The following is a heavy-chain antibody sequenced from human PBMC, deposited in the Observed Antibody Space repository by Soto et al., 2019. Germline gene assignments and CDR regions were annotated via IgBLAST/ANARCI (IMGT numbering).Heavy chain of an antibody. CDR3: ARERNDILTGGGCDYYYYYMDV. Sequence: EVQLVESGGGLVQPGGSLRLSCAASGFTVSSNYMSWVRQAPGKGLEWVSVIYSGGSTYYADSVKGRFTISRDKSKNTLYLQMNSLRAEDTAVYYCARERNDILTGGGCDYYYYYMDVWGKGTTVTVSS. CDR2: IYSGGST. CDR1: GFTVSSNY. D-gene: IGHD3-9*01. J-gene: IGHJ6*03. V-gene: IGHV3-66*01.